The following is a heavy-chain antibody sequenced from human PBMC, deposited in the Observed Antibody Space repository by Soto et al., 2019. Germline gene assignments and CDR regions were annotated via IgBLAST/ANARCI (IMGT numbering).Heavy chain of an antibody. V-gene: IGHV1-46*01. CDR2: INPSGGST. CDR1: GYTFTSYY. Sequence: QVQLVQSGAEVKKPGASVKVSCKASGYTFTSYYMHWVRQAPGQGLVWMGIINPSGGSTSYAQKCQGRVTMTRDTSRSTVYMELSSLRSEDTAVYYCASENIVVVPDRRGDCYYGMDVWGQGTTVPVSS. J-gene: IGHJ6*02. CDR3: ASENIVVVPDRRGDCYYGMDV. D-gene: IGHD2-2*01.